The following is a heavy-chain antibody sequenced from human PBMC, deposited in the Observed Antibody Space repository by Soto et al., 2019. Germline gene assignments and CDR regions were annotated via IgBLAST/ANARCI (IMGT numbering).Heavy chain of an antibody. D-gene: IGHD6-25*01. V-gene: IGHV1-46*01. CDR3: ARGDGRGSSGFYYYYGMDV. Sequence: QVQLVQSGAEVKKPGASVKVSCKASGFTFTNYFFHWVRQAPRQGRECMGIISPEDGSTNYVQSLQGRVTMTSDTSTSTVYMELSSLRSEDTAVYYCARGDGRGSSGFYYYYGMDVWGHGTTVTVSS. CDR2: ISPEDGST. CDR1: GFTFTNYF. J-gene: IGHJ6*02.